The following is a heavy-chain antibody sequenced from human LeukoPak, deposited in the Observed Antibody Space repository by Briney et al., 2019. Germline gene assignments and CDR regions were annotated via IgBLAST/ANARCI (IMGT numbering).Heavy chain of an antibody. CDR2: IYASDDRT. Sequence: ASVKVSCKASGYTFTNYHIHWVRQASGQGLEWMGTIYASDDRTNYAQKFRGRVTMTRDTSTSTGYNELSSLRPEDTAVYYCARDHYYYDSSGYYGYWGQGTLVTVSS. D-gene: IGHD3-22*01. CDR3: ARDHYYYDSSGYYGY. CDR1: GYTFTNYH. J-gene: IGHJ4*02. V-gene: IGHV1-46*01.